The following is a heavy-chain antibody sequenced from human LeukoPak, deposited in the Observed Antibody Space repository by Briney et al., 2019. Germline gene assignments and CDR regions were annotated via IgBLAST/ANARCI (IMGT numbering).Heavy chain of an antibody. CDR2: ISGGGGST. D-gene: IGHD6-13*01. V-gene: IGHV3-23*01. CDR1: GFTFTSYS. CDR3: AKVGSSWS. Sequence: GGSLRLSCAASGFTFTSYSMNWVRQAPGKGLEWDSTISGGGGSTYYADSVKGRFTISRDNSKNTLYLQMNSLRAEDTAVYYCAKVGSSWSWGQGTLVTVSS. J-gene: IGHJ5*02.